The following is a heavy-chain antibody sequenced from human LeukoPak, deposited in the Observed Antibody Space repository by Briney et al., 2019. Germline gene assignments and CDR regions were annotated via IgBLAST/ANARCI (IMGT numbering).Heavy chain of an antibody. Sequence: PGGSLRLSCAASGFTFSGYPIHWVRQAPGKGLEWVAVISYDGSNKYYADSVKGRSTISRDNSKNTLYLQMNSLRAEDTAVYYCARDKSGMDVWGQGTTVTVSS. CDR2: ISYDGSNK. CDR1: GFTFSGYP. V-gene: IGHV3-30-3*01. J-gene: IGHJ6*02. CDR3: ARDKSGMDV.